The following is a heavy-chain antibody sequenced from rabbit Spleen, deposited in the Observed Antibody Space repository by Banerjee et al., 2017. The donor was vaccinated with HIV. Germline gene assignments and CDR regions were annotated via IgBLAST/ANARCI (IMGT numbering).Heavy chain of an antibody. Sequence: QSLEESGGDLVKPEGSLTLTCTASGFSFGSGYWMCWVRQAPGKGLEWIGYIDAGFGTTYYARWVNGRFTISSHNAQNTLYLQLNSLTAADTATYFCVRGASSSGYYSLWGQGTLVTVS. J-gene: IGHJ3*01. CDR2: IDAGFGTT. V-gene: IGHV1S40*01. CDR1: GFSFGSGYW. D-gene: IGHD1-1*01. CDR3: VRGASSSGYYSL.